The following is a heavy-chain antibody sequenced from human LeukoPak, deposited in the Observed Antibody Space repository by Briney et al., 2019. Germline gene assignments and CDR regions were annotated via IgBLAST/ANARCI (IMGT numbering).Heavy chain of an antibody. D-gene: IGHD3-9*01. Sequence: PSETLSLTCTVSGGSISSYYWSWIRQPPGKGLEWIGYIYYSGSTNYNPSLKSRVTISVDTSKNQFSLKLSSVTAADTAVYYCARPTDYYDILTGYYSYAFDIWGQGTRVTVSS. V-gene: IGHV4-59*08. CDR1: GGSISSYY. CDR3: ARPTDYYDILTGYYSYAFDI. J-gene: IGHJ3*02. CDR2: IYYSGST.